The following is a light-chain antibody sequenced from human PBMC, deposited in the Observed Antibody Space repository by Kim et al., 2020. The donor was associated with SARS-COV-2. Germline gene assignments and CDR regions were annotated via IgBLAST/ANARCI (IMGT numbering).Light chain of an antibody. CDR2: AAS. CDR1: QGINTY. Sequence: ASVGDRVTSTCQASQGINTYLAWYQQTPGKAPKLLIYAASTLQSGVPSRFSGSGSGTEFTLTLSSLQPEDFATYYCQKLNSYPFTFGGGTKVDIK. J-gene: IGKJ4*01. CDR3: QKLNSYPFT. V-gene: IGKV1-9*01.